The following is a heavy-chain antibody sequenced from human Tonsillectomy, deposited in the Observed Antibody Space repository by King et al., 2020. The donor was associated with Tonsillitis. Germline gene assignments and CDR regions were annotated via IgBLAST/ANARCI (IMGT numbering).Heavy chain of an antibody. J-gene: IGHJ4*02. D-gene: IGHD3-16*01. Sequence: VQLVESGGGLVQPGGSLRLSCAASGITFSSFWMSWVRQAPGKGLEWVANIKQDGTEKYYVDSVKGRFTISRDNAKNSLFLQMNSLRAEDTAVYYCADGGWYFDYWGQGTLVTVSS. CDR3: ADGGWYFDY. CDR2: IKQDGTEK. CDR1: GITFSSFW. V-gene: IGHV3-7*01.